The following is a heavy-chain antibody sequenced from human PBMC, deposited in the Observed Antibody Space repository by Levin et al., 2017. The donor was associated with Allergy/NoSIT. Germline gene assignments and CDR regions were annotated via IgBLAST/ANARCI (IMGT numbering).Heavy chain of an antibody. V-gene: IGHV1-18*01. J-gene: IGHJ5*01. CDR1: GYTFTTYG. CDR2: VSGFNGNT. Sequence: ASVKVSCKTSGYTFTTYGLTWVRQAPGQGLEWMGFVSGFNGNTNYAQKFQGRVTMTTDTSTNTAYMELRSLRSDDTAFYYCARSETNRWWFDSWGQGTLVTVSS. CDR3: ARSETNRWWFDS. D-gene: IGHD2-15*01.